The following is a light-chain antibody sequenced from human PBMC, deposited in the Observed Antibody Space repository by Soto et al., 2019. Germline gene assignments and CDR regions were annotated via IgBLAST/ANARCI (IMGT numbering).Light chain of an antibody. Sequence: IVMTQSPATLSVSPGERATLSCRASQNIYSNVAWYQQRPGQAPRLLIYRASTRATGSPDRFSGGGSGTDFTLTISRLEPEDFAVYYCQQYGYSPITFGQGTRLEIK. CDR3: QQYGYSPIT. CDR2: RAS. J-gene: IGKJ5*01. CDR1: QNIYSN. V-gene: IGKV3D-15*01.